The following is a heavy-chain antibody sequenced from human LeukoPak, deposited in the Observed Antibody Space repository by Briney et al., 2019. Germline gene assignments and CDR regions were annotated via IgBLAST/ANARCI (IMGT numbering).Heavy chain of an antibody. D-gene: IGHD3-10*02. CDR3: AELGITMIGGV. CDR1: GFTFSSYE. V-gene: IGHV3-48*03. Sequence: GGSLRLSCAASGFTFSSYEMNWVRQAPGKGLEWVSYISSSGSTIYYADSGKGRFTISRDNAKNSLYLQMNSLRAEDTAVYYCAELGITMIGGVWGKGTTVTISS. CDR2: ISSSGSTI. J-gene: IGHJ6*04.